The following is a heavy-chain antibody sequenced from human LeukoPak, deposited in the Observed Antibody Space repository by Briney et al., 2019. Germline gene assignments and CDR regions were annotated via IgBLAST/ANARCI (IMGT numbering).Heavy chain of an antibody. CDR3: AKCSTVVTPRDFDY. J-gene: IGHJ4*02. CDR2: IIPIFGTA. CDR1: GGTFSSYA. Sequence: SVKVSCKASGGTFSSYAISWVRQAPGQGLEWMGGIIPIFGTANYAQKFQGRVTITADKSTSTAYMELSSLRSEDTAVYYCAKCSTVVTPRDFDYWGQGTLVTVSS. V-gene: IGHV1-69*06. D-gene: IGHD4-23*01.